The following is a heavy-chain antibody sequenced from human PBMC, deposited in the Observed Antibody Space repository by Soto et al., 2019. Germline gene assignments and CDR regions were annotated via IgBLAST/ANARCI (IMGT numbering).Heavy chain of an antibody. J-gene: IGHJ3*01. CDR3: AGYSSSFVALED. CDR1: GGSFTDYD. CDR2: VSQSGRI. V-gene: IGHV4-34*01. Sequence: QVQLQQWGAGLLKPSETLSLDCGVLGGSFTDYDWTWVRQSPGRGLEWIGEVSQSGRITYNPSLNSRCTISRDTDKNQFTLRLPTVTDADKALYYCAGYSSSFVALEDWGHGKEVTVSS. D-gene: IGHD3-10*01.